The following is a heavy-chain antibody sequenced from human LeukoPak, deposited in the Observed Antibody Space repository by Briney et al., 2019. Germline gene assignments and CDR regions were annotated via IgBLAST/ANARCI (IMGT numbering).Heavy chain of an antibody. J-gene: IGHJ4*02. Sequence: SETLSLTCSVSGGSISSYYWSWIRQPPGKGLEWIGYIYYSGSTNSNPSLKSRVTISLHTSKNQFSLKVSSVTAADTAVYYCARSPYASGSYYLDYWGQGTLVTVSS. CDR2: IYYSGST. CDR1: GGSISSYY. CDR3: ARSPYASGSYYLDY. D-gene: IGHD3-10*01. V-gene: IGHV4-59*01.